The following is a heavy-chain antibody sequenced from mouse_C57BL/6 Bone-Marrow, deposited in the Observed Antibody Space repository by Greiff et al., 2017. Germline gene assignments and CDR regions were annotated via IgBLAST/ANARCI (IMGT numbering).Heavy chain of an antibody. J-gene: IGHJ4*01. Sequence: EVQLVESGGDLVKPGGSLKLSCAASGFTFSSYGMSWVRQTPDKRLEWVATISSGGSYTYYPDSVQGRFTISSDNAKNTLYLKTSSLQSDDTAMYYCARHRIYYGNYDAMDYWGPGTSVTVSS. D-gene: IGHD2-1*01. CDR3: ARHRIYYGNYDAMDY. CDR2: ISSGGSYT. CDR1: GFTFSSYG. V-gene: IGHV5-6*01.